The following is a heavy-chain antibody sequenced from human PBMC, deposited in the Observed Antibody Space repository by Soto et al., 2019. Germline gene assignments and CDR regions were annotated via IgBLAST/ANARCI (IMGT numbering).Heavy chain of an antibody. CDR1: GFTFSSYA. Sequence: QVQLVESGGGVVQPGRSLRLSCAASGFTFSSYAMHWGRQAPGKGLEWVAVISYDGSNNYYADSVKGRFTISRDNSKNTLYLQMNSLRAEDTAVYYCAREDYGGNSGPSFDYWGQGTLVTVSS. J-gene: IGHJ4*02. CDR3: AREDYGGNSGPSFDY. CDR2: ISYDGSNN. V-gene: IGHV3-30-3*01. D-gene: IGHD4-17*01.